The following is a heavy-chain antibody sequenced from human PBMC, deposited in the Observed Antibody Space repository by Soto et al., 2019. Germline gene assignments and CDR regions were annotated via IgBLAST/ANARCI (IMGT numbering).Heavy chain of an antibody. D-gene: IGHD6-19*01. CDR3: ARDTPIAVAGFGGQYYYYGMDV. V-gene: IGHV3-21*01. CDR1: GFPFSSYS. Sequence: GGSLRLSCAASGFPFSSYSMNWVRPAPGKGLEWVSSISSSSSYIYYADSVKGRFTISRDNAKNSLYLQMNSLRAEDTAVYYCARDTPIAVAGFGGQYYYYGMDVWGQGTTVTVSS. CDR2: ISSSSSYI. J-gene: IGHJ6*02.